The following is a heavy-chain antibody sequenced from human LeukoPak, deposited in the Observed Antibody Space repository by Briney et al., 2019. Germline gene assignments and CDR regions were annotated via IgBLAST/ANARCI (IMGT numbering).Heavy chain of an antibody. V-gene: IGHV3-21*06. CDR3: ARGHYDILTASYKWTPDY. CDR2: ITSGGTYT. J-gene: IGHJ4*02. CDR1: GFTFSTYN. D-gene: IGHD3-9*01. Sequence: PGGSLRLSCAASGFTFSTYNMNWLRQAPGKGLEWVSSITSGGTYTYYADSVKGRFTTSRDNAKNSLSLQLSSLRAEDTAVYYCARGHYDILTASYKWTPDYWGQGILVTVSS.